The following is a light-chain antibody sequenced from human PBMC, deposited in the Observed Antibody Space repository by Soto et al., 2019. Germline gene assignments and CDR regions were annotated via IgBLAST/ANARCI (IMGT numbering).Light chain of an antibody. Sequence: QAVVTQPPSASGTPGQRVTISCSGSSSNIGSNPVNWYQQLPGTAPKLLIYSDAHRPSGVPDRFSGSKSGTSASLAISGLQSEDESDYYCAAWDGGLNGPVFGGGTKVTVL. V-gene: IGLV1-44*01. CDR3: AAWDGGLNGPV. CDR1: SSNIGSNP. CDR2: SDA. J-gene: IGLJ3*02.